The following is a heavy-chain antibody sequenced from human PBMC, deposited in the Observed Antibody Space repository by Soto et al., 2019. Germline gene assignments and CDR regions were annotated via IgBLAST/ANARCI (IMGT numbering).Heavy chain of an antibody. D-gene: IGHD6-13*01. Sequence: SETLSLTCTVSGGSISSYYWSWIRQPPGKGLEWIGYIYYSGSTNYNPSLKSRVTISVDTSKNQFSLKLSSVTAADTAVYYCARRREGSSWYSGWGQGTLVTVSS. CDR3: ARRREGSSWYSG. J-gene: IGHJ4*02. V-gene: IGHV4-59*08. CDR1: GGSISSYY. CDR2: IYYSGST.